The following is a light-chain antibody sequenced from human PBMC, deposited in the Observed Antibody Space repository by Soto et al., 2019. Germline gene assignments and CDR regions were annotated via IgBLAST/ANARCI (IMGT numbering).Light chain of an antibody. J-gene: IGKJ1*01. CDR2: AAS. Sequence: AIRMTQSPSSFSASTGDRVTITCRASQGISSYLAWYQQKPGKAPKLLIYAASTLQSGVPSRFSGSGSGTDFTLTISCLQSEDFATYYCQQYSSYPPRTFGQGTKVEIK. CDR1: QGISSY. CDR3: QQYSSYPPRT. V-gene: IGKV1-8*01.